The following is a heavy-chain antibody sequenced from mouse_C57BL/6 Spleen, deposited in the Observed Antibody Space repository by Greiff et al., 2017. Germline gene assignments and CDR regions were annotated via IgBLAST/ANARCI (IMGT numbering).Heavy chain of an antibody. CDR1: GYTFTDHT. D-gene: IGHD2-3*01. CDR3: ARYDGYYEAWFAY. J-gene: IGHJ3*01. Sequence: VKLQESDAELVKPGASVKISCKVSGYTFTDHTIHWMKQRPEQGLEWIGYIYPRDGSTKYNEKFKGKATLTADKSSSTAYMQLNSLTSEDSAVYFCARYDGYYEAWFAYWGQGTLVTVSA. V-gene: IGHV1-78*01. CDR2: IYPRDGST.